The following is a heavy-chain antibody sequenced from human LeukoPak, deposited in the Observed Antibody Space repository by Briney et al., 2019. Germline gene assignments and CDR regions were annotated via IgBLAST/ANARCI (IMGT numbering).Heavy chain of an antibody. CDR2: VNHSGNT. CDR3: ARAPPSDI. V-gene: IGHV4-34*01. Sequence: SETLSLTCAVYSGSFSGYYWGWIRQPPGKGLEWIGEVNHSGNTKYNPSLKSRVTISVDTSKNQFSLKLSSVTAADTAVYYCARAPPSDIWGQGTMVTVSS. J-gene: IGHJ3*02. CDR1: SGSFSGYY.